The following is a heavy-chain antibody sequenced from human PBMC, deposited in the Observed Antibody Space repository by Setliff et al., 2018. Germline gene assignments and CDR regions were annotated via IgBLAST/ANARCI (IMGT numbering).Heavy chain of an antibody. V-gene: IGHV3-21*01. CDR1: GFTFSQYN. CDR3: FGAGTCSY. Sequence: TGGSLRLSCAASGFTFSQYNMNWVRQAPGKRLEWVASLDGDRSHVYYADSLRGRFTISRDNAKNSLSLQMNNLRTEDTAVYYCFGAGTCSYWGQGTLVTVSS. D-gene: IGHD3-10*01. J-gene: IGHJ4*02. CDR2: LDGDRSHV.